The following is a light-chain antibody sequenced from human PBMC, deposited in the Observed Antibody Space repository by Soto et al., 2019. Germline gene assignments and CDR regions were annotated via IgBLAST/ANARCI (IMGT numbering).Light chain of an antibody. CDR3: HQFGYSPRT. V-gene: IGKV3-20*01. J-gene: IGKJ1*01. Sequence: EIVLTQSPGTLSLSPGETATLSCRASQTVNSDYLAWFQQRPGQAPRLLIFATSRRATDIPDRFSGSGSGTDFTLAIRGLEPEDFAVYYCHQFGYSPRTFGQGTKVE. CDR1: QTVNSDY. CDR2: ATS.